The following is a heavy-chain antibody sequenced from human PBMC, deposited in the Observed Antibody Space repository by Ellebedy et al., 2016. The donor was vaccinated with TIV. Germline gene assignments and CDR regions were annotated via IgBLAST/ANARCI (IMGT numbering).Heavy chain of an antibody. J-gene: IGHJ6*02. V-gene: IGHV3-7*03. Sequence: GGSLRLSCAASGFTFNSYWMSWVRQAPGKGLEWVANINQDGSRINYVDSVKGRLTIPRDNAKNSVYLRMNTLRVEDTAVYHCVRDGAYGDYSPGYYGMDVWGQGTTVTVSS. CDR3: VRDGAYGDYSPGYYGMDV. CDR1: GFTFNSYW. CDR2: INQDGSRI. D-gene: IGHD3-22*01.